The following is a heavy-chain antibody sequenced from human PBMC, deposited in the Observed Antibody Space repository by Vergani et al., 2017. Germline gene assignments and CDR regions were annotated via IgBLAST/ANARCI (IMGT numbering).Heavy chain of an antibody. D-gene: IGHD1-1*01. J-gene: IGHJ1*01. Sequence: QVHLVESGGGVVQPGRSLRLSCVVSGFTSSYYGMHWVRQAPGKGLEWVAVISYDGTQKYYADSVKGRFTISRDNSKSTLYLQMNSLRTEDTAVYYCATNSCGTPGCQIGYFREWGQGTLVTVSP. CDR3: ATNSCGTPGCQIGYFRE. CDR2: ISYDGTQK. V-gene: IGHV3-30*03. CDR1: GFTSSYYG.